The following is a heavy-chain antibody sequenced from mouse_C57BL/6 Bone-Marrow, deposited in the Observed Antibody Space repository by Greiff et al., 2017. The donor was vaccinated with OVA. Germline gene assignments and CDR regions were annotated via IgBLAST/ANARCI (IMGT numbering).Heavy chain of an antibody. D-gene: IGHD2-4*01. V-gene: IGHV1-18*01. CDR1: GYTFTDYN. CDR3: ARSPDYYRNFDV. Sequence: EVKLQQSGPELVKPGASVKIPCKASGYTFTDYNMDWVKQSPGKSLEWIGDINPNNGGTIYNQKFKGKATLTVDKSSSTAYMELRSLTSEDTAVYYSARSPDYYRNFDVWGTGTTVTVSS. J-gene: IGHJ1*03. CDR2: INPNNGGT.